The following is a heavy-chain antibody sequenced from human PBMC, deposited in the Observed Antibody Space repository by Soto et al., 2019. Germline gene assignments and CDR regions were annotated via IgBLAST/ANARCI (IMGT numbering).Heavy chain of an antibody. Sequence: QVQLVESGGGVVQPGRSLRLSCTVSGFTFRSYCMHWVRQAPGKGLEWVAGISYDGSNEDYADSVKGRFTISRENSKNTLYLQMNSLRGEDTALYYCAKGLSVIQPWLMDAYWGQGTLVTVSS. V-gene: IGHV3-30*18. CDR1: GFTFRSYC. D-gene: IGHD5-18*01. CDR3: AKGLSVIQPWLMDAY. J-gene: IGHJ4*02. CDR2: ISYDGSNE.